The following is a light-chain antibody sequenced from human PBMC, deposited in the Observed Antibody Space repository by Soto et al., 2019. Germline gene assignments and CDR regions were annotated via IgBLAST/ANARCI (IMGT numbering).Light chain of an antibody. V-gene: IGLV2-14*01. J-gene: IGLJ1*01. Sequence: QSALTQPASVSGSPGQSITISCTGTSSDVGGYNYVSWYQQHPGKAPKLMISDGTNRPSGVSSRFSGSKSGNTASLTISGLQAEDEADYYCSSYTSSTTVVFGTGTKLTVL. CDR3: SSYTSSTTVV. CDR1: SSDVGGYNY. CDR2: DGT.